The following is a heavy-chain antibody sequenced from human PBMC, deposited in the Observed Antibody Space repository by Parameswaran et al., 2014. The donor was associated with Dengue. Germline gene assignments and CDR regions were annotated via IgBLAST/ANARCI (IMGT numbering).Heavy chain of an antibody. J-gene: IGHJ4*02. CDR2: IKQDGSEK. Sequence: VRQAPGKGLEWVANIKQDGSEKYYVDSVKGRFTISRDNAKNSLYLQMNSLRAEDTAVYYCARSTGTTDYWGQGTLVTVSS. D-gene: IGHD1-1*01. CDR3: ARSTGTTDY. V-gene: IGHV3-7*04.